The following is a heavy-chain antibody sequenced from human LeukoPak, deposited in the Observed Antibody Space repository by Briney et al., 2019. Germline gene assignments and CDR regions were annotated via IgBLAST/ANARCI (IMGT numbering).Heavy chain of an antibody. V-gene: IGHV4-34*01. D-gene: IGHD3-3*01. Sequence: KPSETLSLTCAVYGGSFSGYYWSWIRQPPGKGLEWIGEINHSGSTNYNPSLKRRVTISVDTSKNQFSLKLRSVTAADTAVYYCARVANLYDFWSGYGVAHYYYYMDVWGKGTTVTVSS. CDR1: GGSFSGYY. CDR3: ARVANLYDFWSGYGVAHYYYYMDV. CDR2: INHSGST. J-gene: IGHJ6*03.